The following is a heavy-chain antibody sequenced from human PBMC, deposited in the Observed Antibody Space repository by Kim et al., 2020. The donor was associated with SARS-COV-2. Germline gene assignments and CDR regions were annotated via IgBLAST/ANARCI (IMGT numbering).Heavy chain of an antibody. Sequence: YPGSVKGQVTISKENAKNSLYLQMNSLSAGDTVVYYCARGYSSSWYWAFDIWGQGTMVTVSS. CDR3: ARGYSSSWYWAFDI. V-gene: IGHV3-13*03. J-gene: IGHJ3*02. D-gene: IGHD6-13*01.